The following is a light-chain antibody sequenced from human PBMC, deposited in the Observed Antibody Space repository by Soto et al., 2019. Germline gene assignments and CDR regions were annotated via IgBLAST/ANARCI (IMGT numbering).Light chain of an antibody. Sequence: DIQMTQSPSSLSASVGDRVTITCRASQTISTFLNWYQQKPGKAPKLLIHAVSNLQSGFPSRFSGSGSGTDFTLAISSLQPEDFATYYCQQSYSTPGTFGQGTKVEIK. V-gene: IGKV1-39*01. CDR1: QTISTF. CDR3: QQSYSTPGT. J-gene: IGKJ1*01. CDR2: AVS.